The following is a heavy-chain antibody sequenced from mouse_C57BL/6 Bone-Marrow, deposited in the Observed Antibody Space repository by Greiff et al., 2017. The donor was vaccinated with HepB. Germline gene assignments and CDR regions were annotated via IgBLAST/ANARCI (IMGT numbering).Heavy chain of an antibody. Sequence: EVQVVESGEGLVKPGGSLKLSCAASGFTFSSYAMSWVRQTPEKRLEWVAYISSGGDYIYYADTVKGRFTISRDNARNTLYLQMSSLKSEDTAMYYCTRDDGYSPYSRAMDYWGQGTSVTVSS. CDR1: GFTFSSYA. V-gene: IGHV5-9-1*02. CDR3: TRDDGYSPYSRAMDY. CDR2: ISSGGDYI. D-gene: IGHD2-3*01. J-gene: IGHJ4*01.